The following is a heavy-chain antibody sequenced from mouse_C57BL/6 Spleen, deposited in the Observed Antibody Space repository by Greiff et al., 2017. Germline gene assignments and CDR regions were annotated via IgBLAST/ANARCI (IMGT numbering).Heavy chain of an antibody. CDR1: GYTFTSYW. D-gene: IGHD1-1*01. J-gene: IGHJ1*03. CDR2: INPSNGGT. Sequence: QVQLKQPGTELVKPGASVKLSCKASGYTFTSYWMHWVKQRPGQGLEWIGNINPSNGGTNYNEKFKSKATLTVDKSSSTAYMQLSSLTSEDSAVYYCARESHYYYGSSYWYFDVWGTGTTVTVSS. CDR3: ARESHYYYGSSYWYFDV. V-gene: IGHV1-53*01.